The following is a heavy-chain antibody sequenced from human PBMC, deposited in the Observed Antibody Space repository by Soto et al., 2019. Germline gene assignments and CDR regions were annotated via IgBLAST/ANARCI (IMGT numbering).Heavy chain of an antibody. CDR3: AKPYPDIVVVVAATSVFDY. V-gene: IGHV3-23*01. Sequence: GGSLRLSCAASGFTFSSYAMSWVRQAPGKGLEWVSAISGSGGSTYYADSVKGRFTISRDNSKNTLYLQMNSLRAEDTAVYYCAKPYPDIVVVVAATSVFDYWGQGTLVTVSS. D-gene: IGHD2-15*01. CDR2: ISGSGGST. CDR1: GFTFSSYA. J-gene: IGHJ4*02.